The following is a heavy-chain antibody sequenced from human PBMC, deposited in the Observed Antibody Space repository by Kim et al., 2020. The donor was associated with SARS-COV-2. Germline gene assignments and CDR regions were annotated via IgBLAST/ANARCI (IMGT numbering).Heavy chain of an antibody. Sequence: SETLSLICIFFFYFFFFFYFFFFLFPPLFPGLEWIGSIYDSVSTYYFLALNSLFSISVDTSKNQFSLKLSSVTAADTAVYYCARDGDGGNSPGWFDPWGQGTLVTVSS. V-gene: IGHV4-38-2*02. CDR1: FYFFFFFYF. D-gene: IGHD2-21*02. CDR2: IYDSVST. J-gene: IGHJ5*02. CDR3: ARDGDGGNSPGWFDP.